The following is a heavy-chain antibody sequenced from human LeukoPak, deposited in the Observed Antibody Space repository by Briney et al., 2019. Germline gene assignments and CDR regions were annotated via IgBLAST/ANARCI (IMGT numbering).Heavy chain of an antibody. D-gene: IGHD3-16*01. V-gene: IGHV4-39*01. Sequence: SETLSLTCTVSGGSISSSSYYWGWIRQPPGKGLEWIGSIYYSGSTYYNPSLKSRVTISVDTSKNQFSLKLSSVTAADMAVYYCASIKPRLWATSLDYWGQGTLVTVSS. CDR1: GGSISSSSYY. CDR3: ASIKPRLWATSLDY. J-gene: IGHJ4*02. CDR2: IYYSGST.